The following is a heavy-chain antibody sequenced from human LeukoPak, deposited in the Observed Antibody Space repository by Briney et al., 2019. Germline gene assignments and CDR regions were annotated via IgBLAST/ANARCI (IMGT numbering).Heavy chain of an antibody. Sequence: ASVKVSCKASGYTFTGYYMHWVRQAPGQGLEWMGRINPNSGGTNYAQKFQGRVTMTRDTSISTTYMELSRLRSDDTAVYYCARMGSGSYYHNWFDPWGQGTLVTVSS. CDR2: INPNSGGT. V-gene: IGHV1-2*06. J-gene: IGHJ5*02. CDR3: ARMGSGSYYHNWFDP. CDR1: GYTFTGYY. D-gene: IGHD3-10*01.